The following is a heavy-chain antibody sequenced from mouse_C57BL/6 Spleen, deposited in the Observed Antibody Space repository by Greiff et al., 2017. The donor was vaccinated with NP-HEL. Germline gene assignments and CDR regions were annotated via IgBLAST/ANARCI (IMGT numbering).Heavy chain of an antibody. Sequence: VQLKQSGPELVKPGASVKISCKASGYSFTGYYMHWVKQSHGNILDWIGYIYPYNGVSSYNQKFKGKATLTVDKSSSTAYMELRSLTSEDSAVYYCARSGSSYLYWYFDVWGTGTTVTVSS. CDR1: GYSFTGYY. CDR3: ARSGSSYLYWYFDV. J-gene: IGHJ1*03. D-gene: IGHD1-1*01. V-gene: IGHV1-31*01. CDR2: IYPYNGVS.